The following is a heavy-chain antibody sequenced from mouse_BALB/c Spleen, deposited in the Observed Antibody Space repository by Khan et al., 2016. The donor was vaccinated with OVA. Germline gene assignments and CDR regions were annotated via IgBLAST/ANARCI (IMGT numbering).Heavy chain of an antibody. CDR2: INPESSTI. CDR1: GFDFSRYW. D-gene: IGHD1-2*01. J-gene: IGHJ3*01. CDR3: ARLHYYGYVAY. Sequence: EVKLLESGGGLVQPGGSLKLSCAASGFDFSRYWMSWVRQAPGKGLEWIGEINPESSTINYTPSLKDKFIISRDNAKHTLYLQMSKVRSEDTALXYCARLHYYGYVAYWGQGTLVTVSA. V-gene: IGHV4-1*02.